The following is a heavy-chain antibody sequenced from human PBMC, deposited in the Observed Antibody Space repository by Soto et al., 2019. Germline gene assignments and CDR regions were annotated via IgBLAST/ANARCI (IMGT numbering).Heavy chain of an antibody. J-gene: IGHJ6*02. D-gene: IGHD3-10*01. Sequence: VVSLILSCAASGFTFSSYAMSWVRQAPGKGLEWVSAISGSGGSTYYADSVKGRFTISRDNSKNTLYLQMNSLRAEDTAVYYCAKVEGELLWFGAHEGYDYRMNVWGDWTKVTV. V-gene: IGHV3-23*01. CDR1: GFTFSSYA. CDR3: AKVEGELLWFGAHEGYDYRMNV. CDR2: ISGSGGST.